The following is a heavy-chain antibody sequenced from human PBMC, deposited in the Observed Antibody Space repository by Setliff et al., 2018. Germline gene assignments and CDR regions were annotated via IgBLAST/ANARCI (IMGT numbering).Heavy chain of an antibody. CDR3: ARAFTYYNFWSGYGYGMDV. D-gene: IGHD3-3*01. Sequence: SETLSLTCAVSGDSISSSNWWNWVRQPPGKGLEWIGEIYHSGSTKYNPSLKSRVTISVDKSKNQFSLKLSSVTAADTAVYYCARAFTYYNFWSGYGYGMDVWGQGTTVTVSS. V-gene: IGHV4-4*02. J-gene: IGHJ6*02. CDR2: IYHSGST. CDR1: GDSISSSNW.